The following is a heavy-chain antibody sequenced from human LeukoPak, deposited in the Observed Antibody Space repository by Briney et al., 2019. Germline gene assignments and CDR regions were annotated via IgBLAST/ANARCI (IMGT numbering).Heavy chain of an antibody. Sequence: SETLSLTCSVSGGSISSFYWTWVRQSAWKGLEWIGRVDTSGSTHYNPSLKGRATMSLDTSKYQFSLRVTSVTVADTAVDYCARGLGGASYYMDVWGKGTTVTVSS. CDR3: ARGLGGASYYMDV. CDR2: VDTSGST. V-gene: IGHV4-4*07. D-gene: IGHD3-16*01. CDR1: GGSISSFY. J-gene: IGHJ6*03.